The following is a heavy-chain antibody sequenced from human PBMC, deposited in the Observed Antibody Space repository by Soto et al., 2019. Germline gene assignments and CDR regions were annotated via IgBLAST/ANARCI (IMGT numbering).Heavy chain of an antibody. CDR2: IYYSGST. D-gene: IGHD6-13*01. CDR1: GGSISSSSYY. CDR3: ARGAAAGVDYGMDL. J-gene: IGHJ6*02. Sequence: SETLSLTCTVSGGSISSSSYYWGWIRQPPGKGLEWIGSIYYSGSTYYNPSLKSRVTISVDTSKNQFSLNLSSVTAADTAVYYCARGAAAGVDYGMDLWGQGTTVTVS. V-gene: IGHV4-39*07.